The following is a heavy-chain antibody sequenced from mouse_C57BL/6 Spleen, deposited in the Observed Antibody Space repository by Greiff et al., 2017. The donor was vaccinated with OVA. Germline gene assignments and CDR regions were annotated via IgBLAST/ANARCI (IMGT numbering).Heavy chain of an antibody. CDR3: TTGGRRGDY. Sequence: VQLQQSGAELVRPGASVKLSCTASGFNIKDDYMHWVKQRPEQGLEWIGWIDPENGDTEYASKFQGKATITADTSSNTAYLQLSSLTSEDTAVYYCTTGGRRGDYWGQGTSVTVSS. J-gene: IGHJ4*01. V-gene: IGHV14-4*01. CDR1: GFNIKDDY. D-gene: IGHD2-12*01. CDR2: IDPENGDT.